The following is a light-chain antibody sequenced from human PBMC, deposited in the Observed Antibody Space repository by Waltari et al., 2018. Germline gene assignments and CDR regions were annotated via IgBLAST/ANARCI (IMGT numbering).Light chain of an antibody. CDR1: SGSVSPTSY. J-gene: IGLJ3*02. Sequence: QTVVTQEPSLSVSPGGTVTLTCALSSGSVSPTSYATWYRQTPGQAPRTLLYKAHTRSSGVPDRFSGSILGNKAALTITGAQADDESDYYCSLYMGSGIWVFGGGTKLTVL. CDR3: SLYMGSGIWV. CDR2: KAH. V-gene: IGLV8-61*01.